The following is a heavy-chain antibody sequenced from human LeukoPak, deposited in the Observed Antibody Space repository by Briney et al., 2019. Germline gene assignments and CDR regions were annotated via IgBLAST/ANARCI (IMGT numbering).Heavy chain of an antibody. D-gene: IGHD2-21*02. CDR1: GGSISSSSYY. V-gene: IGHV4-39*01. J-gene: IGHJ6*03. CDR2: IYYSGST. CDR3: ARHGGDGDHYYYYYMDV. Sequence: SETLSLTCTVSGGSISSSSYYWGWIRQPPGKGLEWIGSIYYSGSTYYNPSLKSRVTISVDTSKNQFSLKLSSVTAADTAVYYCARHGGDGDHYYYYYMDVWGKGTTVTVSS.